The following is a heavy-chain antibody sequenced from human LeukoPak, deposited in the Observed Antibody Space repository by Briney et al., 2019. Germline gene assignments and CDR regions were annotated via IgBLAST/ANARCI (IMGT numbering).Heavy chain of an antibody. Sequence: GGSLRLSCAASGFTLRSFSMHWVRQSPGRGLEYVSAINYKGGTTYYADSVKDRFTISRDNSRNTLYLQMASLRDEDMGVYYCARVGPATAFDYWGQGTQVTVSS. V-gene: IGHV3-64*02. CDR2: INYKGGTT. CDR3: ARVGPATAFDY. J-gene: IGHJ4*02. CDR1: GFTLRSFS.